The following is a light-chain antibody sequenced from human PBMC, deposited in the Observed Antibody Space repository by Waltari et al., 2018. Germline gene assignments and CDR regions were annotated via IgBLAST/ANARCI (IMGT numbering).Light chain of an antibody. CDR2: EVT. CDR3: CSYAGSSTFEI. J-gene: IGLJ2*01. Sequence: QSALTQPASVSGSPGQSITISCSGSRRDIGSYSLVSRYQQHPGKAPKLMIYEVTKRPSGVSDRFSGSKSGNTAYLTISGLQADDEAHYHCCSYAGSSTFEIFGGGTKVTVL. CDR1: RRDIGSYSL. V-gene: IGLV2-23*02.